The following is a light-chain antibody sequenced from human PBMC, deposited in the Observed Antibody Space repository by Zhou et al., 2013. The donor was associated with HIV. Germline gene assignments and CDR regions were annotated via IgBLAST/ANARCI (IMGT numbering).Light chain of an antibody. Sequence: QSALTQPPSASGTPGQSVTISCTGTSSDVGGXNYVSWYQQHPGKAPKVIIYDVTKRPSGVSDRFSGSKAGNTASLTISGLQTEDEADYYCCSYSTSTTFILFGGGTKLTVL. CDR2: DVT. CDR3: CSYSTSTTFIL. V-gene: IGLV2-8*01. J-gene: IGLJ3*02. CDR1: SSDVGGXNY.